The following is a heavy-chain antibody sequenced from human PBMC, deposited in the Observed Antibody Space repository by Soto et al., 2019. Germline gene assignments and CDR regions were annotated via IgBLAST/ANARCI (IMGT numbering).Heavy chain of an antibody. CDR2: INSDGSST. V-gene: IGHV3-74*01. CDR1: GFTFSSYW. Sequence: GGSLRLSCAASGFTFSSYWMHWVRQAPGKGLVWVSRINSDGSSTSYADSVKGRFTFSRDNAKNTLYLQMNSLRAEDTAVYYCARDRDYDYGWGSYRYTGGWFDPWGQGTLVTVSS. J-gene: IGHJ5*02. D-gene: IGHD3-16*02. CDR3: ARDRDYDYGWGSYRYTGGWFDP.